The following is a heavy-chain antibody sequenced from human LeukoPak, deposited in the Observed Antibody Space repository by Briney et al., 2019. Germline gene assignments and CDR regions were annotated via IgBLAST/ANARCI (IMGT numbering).Heavy chain of an antibody. V-gene: IGHV4-4*02. CDR3: VGVSDAFDI. D-gene: IGHD3-10*01. Sequence: PSGTLSLTCVVSGGSISSLNWWSWVRQPPGKGLEWIGEIYHSGNINSNPSLTSRVTISLDESKNQFSLKVTSVTAADTAVYYCVGVSDAFDIWGQGTMVTVSS. CDR2: IYHSGNI. J-gene: IGHJ3*02. CDR1: GGSISSLNW.